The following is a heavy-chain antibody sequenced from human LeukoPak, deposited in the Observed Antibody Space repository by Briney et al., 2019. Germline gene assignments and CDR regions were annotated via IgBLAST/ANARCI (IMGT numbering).Heavy chain of an antibody. Sequence: PGGSLRLSCAASGFTFDDYGMSWVRQAPGKGLEWVSGINWNGGSTGYADSVKGRFTISRGKAKNSLYLQMNSLRAEDTALYYCARLGYCSSTSCYDDWGQGTLVTVSS. CDR2: INWNGGST. J-gene: IGHJ4*02. V-gene: IGHV3-20*04. CDR3: ARLGYCSSTSCYDD. D-gene: IGHD2-2*01. CDR1: GFTFDDYG.